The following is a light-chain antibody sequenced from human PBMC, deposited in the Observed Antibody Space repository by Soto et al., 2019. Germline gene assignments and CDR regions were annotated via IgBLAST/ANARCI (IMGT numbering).Light chain of an antibody. V-gene: IGKV3-20*01. J-gene: IGKJ1*01. Sequence: EIVLTQSPGTLSLSPGERATLSCRASQSVDSSFLAWYQQKPGQSPRLLLYATSSRGAGIPDRFSGSGSGTDFTLTISRLEPEDSALYYCHQYGRLPRTFGQGTQVEVK. CDR1: QSVDSSF. CDR2: ATS. CDR3: HQYGRLPRT.